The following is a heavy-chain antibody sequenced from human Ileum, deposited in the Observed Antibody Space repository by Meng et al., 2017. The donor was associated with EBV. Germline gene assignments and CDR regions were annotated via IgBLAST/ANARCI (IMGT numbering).Heavy chain of an antibody. CDR2: FSVYNGNT. J-gene: IGHJ4*02. Sequence: LVVQAGHEVKKPGASVEGSCKGSGYTFTSYGISWVRQAPGQGLEWMGCFSVYNGNTIYAQKLQDRVTITTDTSTSTAYMELRSLRSDDTAVYYCARGQNYYGSGSLIDYWGQGTLVTVSS. V-gene: IGHV1-18*01. D-gene: IGHD3-10*01. CDR3: ARGQNYYGSGSLIDY. CDR1: GYTFTSYG.